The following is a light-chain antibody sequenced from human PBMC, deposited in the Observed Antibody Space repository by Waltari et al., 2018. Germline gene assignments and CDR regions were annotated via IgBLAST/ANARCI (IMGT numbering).Light chain of an antibody. CDR2: GGS. V-gene: IGKV3-20*01. J-gene: IGKJ2*01. CDR1: QSVSDTP. Sequence: EIVLTQSPGTLSLSPGERDSLSCRASQSVSDTPLAWYQQKPGQAPRLLIDGGSSRAAGIPDRFSGSGSGTDFSLTISRLEPEDFAVYYCQQYGSSPYTFGQGTKLEIK. CDR3: QQYGSSPYT.